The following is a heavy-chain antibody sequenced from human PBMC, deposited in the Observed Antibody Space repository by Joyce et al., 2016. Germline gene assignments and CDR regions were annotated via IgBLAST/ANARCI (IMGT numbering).Heavy chain of an antibody. Sequence: QVQLQESGPGLVKPSETLSLTCTVSSVSIYNYYWSWIRQPPGKGLEWIGYIYSSGSTRYNPSFKSRVTILVDTSKNQFSLKMNSVTAADTAVYFCATSRVATFWFDPWGQGTLVTVSS. CDR1: SVSIYNYY. V-gene: IGHV4-4*09. CDR2: IYSSGST. CDR3: ATSRVATFWFDP. D-gene: IGHD5-12*01. J-gene: IGHJ5*02.